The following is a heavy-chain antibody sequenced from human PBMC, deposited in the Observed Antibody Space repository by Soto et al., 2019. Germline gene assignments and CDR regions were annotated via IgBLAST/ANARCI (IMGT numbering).Heavy chain of an antibody. CDR2: ISGSGGST. Sequence: GGSLRLSCAASGFTFSSYAMSWVRQAPGKGLEWVSAISGSGGSTYYADSVKGRFTISRDNSKNTLYLQMNSLRAEDTAVYYCEPSIAVAGPIDYWGQGTLVTVS. J-gene: IGHJ4*02. D-gene: IGHD6-19*01. CDR1: GFTFSSYA. V-gene: IGHV3-23*01. CDR3: EPSIAVAGPIDY.